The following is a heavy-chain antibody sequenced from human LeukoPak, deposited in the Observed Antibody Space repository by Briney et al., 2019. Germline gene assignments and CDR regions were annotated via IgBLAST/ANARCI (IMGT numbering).Heavy chain of an antibody. V-gene: IGHV3-30-3*01. CDR2: ISYDGSNK. CDR3: ARAPRLPDY. Sequence: GGSLRLSYAASGFTFSSYAMHWVRQAPGKGLEWVAVISYDGSNKYYADSVKGRFTISRDNSKNTLYLQMNSLRAEDTAVYYCARAPRLPDYWGQGTLVTVSS. CDR1: GFTFSSYA. D-gene: IGHD4-11*01. J-gene: IGHJ4*02.